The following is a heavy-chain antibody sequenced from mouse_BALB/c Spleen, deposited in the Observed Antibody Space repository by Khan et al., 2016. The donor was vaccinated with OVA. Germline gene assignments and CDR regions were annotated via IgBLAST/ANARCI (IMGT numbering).Heavy chain of an antibody. Sequence: QVQLKESGPGLVAPSQSLSITCTVSGFSLTSYGIHWVRQPPGKGLEWLVVIWSDGSTNYNSVLKSRLSISKDNSKSQVFLKMNSLHTDDTAIYYCARWFDGYSSLYAMDYWGHGTSVTVSS. D-gene: IGHD2-3*01. J-gene: IGHJ4*01. CDR1: GFSLTSYG. V-gene: IGHV2-6*02. CDR2: IWSDGST. CDR3: ARWFDGYSSLYAMDY.